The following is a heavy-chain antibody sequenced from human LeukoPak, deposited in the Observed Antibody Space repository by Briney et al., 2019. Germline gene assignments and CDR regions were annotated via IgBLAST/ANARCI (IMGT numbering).Heavy chain of an antibody. CDR3: ARGEITMVRGVIGGSYYYYYYGMDV. V-gene: IGHV4-39*07. CDR1: GGSISSSSYY. CDR2: INHSGST. J-gene: IGHJ6*02. D-gene: IGHD3-10*01. Sequence: PSETLSLTCTVSGGSISSSSYYWGWIRQPPGKGLEWIGEINHSGSTNYNPSLKSRVTISVDTSKNQFSLKLSSVTAADTAVYYCARGEITMVRGVIGGSYYYYYYGMDVWGQGTTVTVSS.